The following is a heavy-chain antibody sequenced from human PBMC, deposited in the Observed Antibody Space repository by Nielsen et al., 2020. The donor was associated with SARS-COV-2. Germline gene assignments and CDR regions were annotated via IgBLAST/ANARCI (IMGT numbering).Heavy chain of an antibody. CDR2: IHYTGST. CDR1: GDSINNYH. Sequence: SETLSLTCSVSGDSINNYHWSWIRQSPGKTLQWIGYIHYTGSTLYDASLNSRVTMSLDTSKRQFSLRLTSVTAADTAVYYCARHQGASFDSWGPGTLVTVSS. V-gene: IGHV4-59*08. CDR3: ARHQGASFDS. D-gene: IGHD1-26*01. J-gene: IGHJ4*02.